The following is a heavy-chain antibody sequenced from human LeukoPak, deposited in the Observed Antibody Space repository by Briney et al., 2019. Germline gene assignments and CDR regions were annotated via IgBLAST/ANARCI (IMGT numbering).Heavy chain of an antibody. CDR2: IYYSGST. J-gene: IGHJ4*02. CDR1: GGSVSSNIYY. D-gene: IGHD3-22*01. Sequence: PSEPLSLTCTVSGGSVSSNIYYWNWIRQPPGKGLEWIGYIYYSGSTNYNPSLKSRVTISVDTSKNQFSLKLTSLTAADTAVYYCAREDSSGYLGYWGQGTLVTVSS. CDR3: AREDSSGYLGY. V-gene: IGHV4-61*01.